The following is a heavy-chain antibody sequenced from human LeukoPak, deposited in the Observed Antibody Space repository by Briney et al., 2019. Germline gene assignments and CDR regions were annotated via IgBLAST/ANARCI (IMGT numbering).Heavy chain of an antibody. CDR2: MNPNSGNT. CDR3: ARALPRFLGWLWAFDI. CDR1: GYTFTSYD. D-gene: IGHD3-3*01. J-gene: IGHJ3*02. Sequence: ASVKVSCKASGYTFTSYDINWVRQATGQGLEWMGWMNPNSGNTGYAQKFQGRVTITRNTSISTAYMELSSLRSEDTAVYYCARALPRFLGWLWAFDIWGQGTMVTVSS. V-gene: IGHV1-8*03.